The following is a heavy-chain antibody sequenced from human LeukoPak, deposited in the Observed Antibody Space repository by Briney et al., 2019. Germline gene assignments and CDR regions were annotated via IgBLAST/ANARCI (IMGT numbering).Heavy chain of an antibody. CDR1: GYSFTSYW. CDR2: IYPGDSDT. J-gene: IGHJ6*02. V-gene: IGHV5-51*01. D-gene: IGHD5-18*01. CDR3: ARLQDTAMAPAYYYYGMDV. Sequence: GESLKISCKGSGYSFTSYWIGWVRQMPGKGLEWRGIIYPGDSDTRYSPSFQGQVTISADKSISTAYLQWSSLKASDTAMYYCARLQDTAMAPAYYYYGMDVWGQGTTVTVSS.